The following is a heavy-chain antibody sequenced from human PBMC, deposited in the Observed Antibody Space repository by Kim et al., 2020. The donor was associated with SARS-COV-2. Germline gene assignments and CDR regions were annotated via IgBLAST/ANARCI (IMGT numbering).Heavy chain of an antibody. CDR2: IVVGSGNT. CDR1: GFTFTSSA. J-gene: IGHJ4*02. V-gene: IGHV1-58*02. CDR3: AASGSGSYYADSFDY. Sequence: SVKVSCKASGFTFTSSAMQWVRQARGQRLEWIGWIVVGSGNTNYAQKFQERVTITRDMSTSTAYMELSSLRSEDTAVYYCAASGSGSYYADSFDYWGQGTLVTVSS. D-gene: IGHD3-10*01.